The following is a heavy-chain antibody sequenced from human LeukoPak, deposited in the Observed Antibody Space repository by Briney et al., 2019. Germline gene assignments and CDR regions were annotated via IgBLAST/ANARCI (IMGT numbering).Heavy chain of an antibody. Sequence: SETLSLTCTVSGYSISSGYYWGWIRQPPGKGLEWIGSIYHSGSTNYNPSLKSRVTISVDKSKNQFSLKLSSETAADTAVYYCARLPDYYDSSGYHFDYWGQGTLVTVSS. CDR2: IYHSGST. CDR3: ARLPDYYDSSGYHFDY. J-gene: IGHJ4*02. D-gene: IGHD3-22*01. V-gene: IGHV4-38-2*02. CDR1: GYSISSGYY.